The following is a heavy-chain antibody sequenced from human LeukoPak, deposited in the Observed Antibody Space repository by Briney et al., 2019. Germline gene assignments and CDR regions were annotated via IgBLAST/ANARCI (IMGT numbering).Heavy chain of an antibody. CDR3: ARDIVVVPAAIGAFDI. V-gene: IGHV1-69*13. CDR2: IIPIFGTA. J-gene: IGHJ3*02. D-gene: IGHD2-2*01. Sequence: ASVKVSCKASGGTFISYAISWVRQAPGQGLEWMGGIIPIFGTANYAQKFQGRVTITADESTSTAYMELSSLRSEDTAVYYCARDIVVVPAAIGAFDIWGQGTMVTVSS. CDR1: GGTFISYA.